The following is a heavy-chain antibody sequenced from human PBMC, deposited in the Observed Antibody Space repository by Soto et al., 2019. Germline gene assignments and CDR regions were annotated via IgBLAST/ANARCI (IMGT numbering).Heavy chain of an antibody. CDR3: ARARYDILTGYYFDY. CDR2: ISSSGSTI. Sequence: GGSLRLSCAASGFTFSSYMSWIRQAPGKGLEWVSYISSSGSTIYYADSVKGRFTISRDNAKNSLYLQMNSLRAEDTAVYYCARARYDILTGYYFDYWGQGTLVTVSS. V-gene: IGHV3-11*01. D-gene: IGHD3-9*01. J-gene: IGHJ4*02. CDR1: GFTFSSY.